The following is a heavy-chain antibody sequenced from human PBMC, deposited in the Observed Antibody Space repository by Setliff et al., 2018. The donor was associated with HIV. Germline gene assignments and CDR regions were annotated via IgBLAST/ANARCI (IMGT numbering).Heavy chain of an antibody. CDR1: GYTFTNYY. CDR2: INPSSGGT. D-gene: IGHD3-3*01. Sequence: VASVKVSCKASGYTFTNYYMHWVRQAPGQGLEWMGVINPSSGGTHYAQKFQGRVTMARDTSTTTVYMDLSSLTSEDTAVYFCVRDRGDATIFSWGHYFDYWGPGTQVTVSS. J-gene: IGHJ4*02. V-gene: IGHV1-46*01. CDR3: VRDRGDATIFSWGHYFDY.